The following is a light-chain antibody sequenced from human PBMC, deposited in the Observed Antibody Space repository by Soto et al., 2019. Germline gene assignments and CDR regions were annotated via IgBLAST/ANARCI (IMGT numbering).Light chain of an antibody. CDR1: QSISSTY. Sequence: EIVLTQSPGTLSLSPGERATLSWRASQSISSTYLAWYQQKPGQAPRLIIHDVYNRATGIPDRFSGSVSGTDVTLTISRLQQEDGAVYYCQQYGGSPETFGQGTKVDI. CDR2: DVY. CDR3: QQYGGSPET. V-gene: IGKV3-20*01. J-gene: IGKJ1*01.